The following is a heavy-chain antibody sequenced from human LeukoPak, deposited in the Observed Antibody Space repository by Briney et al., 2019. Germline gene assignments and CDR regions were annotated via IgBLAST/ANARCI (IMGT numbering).Heavy chain of an antibody. CDR2: IIPIFGTA. D-gene: IGHD3-9*01. CDR3: ARTPGYFDWLFFFDY. V-gene: IGHV1-69*13. CDR1: GGTFISYA. J-gene: IGHJ4*02. Sequence: ASVKVSCKASGGTFISYAISWVRQAPGQGLEWMGGIIPIFGTANYAQKFQGRVTITADESTSTAYMELSSLRSEDTAVYYCARTPGYFDWLFFFDYWGQGTLVTVSS.